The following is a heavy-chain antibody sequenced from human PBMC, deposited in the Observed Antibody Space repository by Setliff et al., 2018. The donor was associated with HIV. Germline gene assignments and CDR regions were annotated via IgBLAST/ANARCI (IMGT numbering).Heavy chain of an antibody. D-gene: IGHD6-19*01. V-gene: IGHV4-34*01. Sequence: ASETLSLTCAVYGGSFSGFYWTFIRQSPGKGLEWIGEVTHSGTTTYDPSLKSRITISVDTSKNQFSLKLTSVTAADMGVYYCARGRKKPLAVSGTRYFDFWGQGTLVTVSS. CDR3: ARGRKKPLAVSGTRYFDF. J-gene: IGHJ4*02. CDR2: VTHSGTT. CDR1: GGSFSGFY.